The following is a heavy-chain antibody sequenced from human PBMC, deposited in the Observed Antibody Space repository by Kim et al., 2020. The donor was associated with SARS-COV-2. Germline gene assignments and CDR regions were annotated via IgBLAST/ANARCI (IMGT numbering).Heavy chain of an antibody. Sequence: GGSLRLSCAASGFRFNMYWVHWVRQAPGKGLVWVSRIHSDETMTNYADSVKGRFTVSRDNAKNTLYLQMDSLRAEDTAIYYCARGGGYCSGDTCLRYWYFDLWGRGTLVTVSS. D-gene: IGHD2-15*01. CDR3: ARGGGYCSGDTCLRYWYFDL. CDR2: IHSDETMT. J-gene: IGHJ2*01. CDR1: GFRFNMYW. V-gene: IGHV3-74*01.